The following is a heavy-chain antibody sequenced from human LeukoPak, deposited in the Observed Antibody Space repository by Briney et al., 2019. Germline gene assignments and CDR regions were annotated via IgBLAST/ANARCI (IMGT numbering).Heavy chain of an antibody. Sequence: GGSLRLSCAASGLSFSNYYTSWVRQAPGKGLEWVANINQDGSEKTYVDSVKGRFTISRDNAKKSLYLQMNSLRAEDTALYYCASEQDSIGRGFFDAWGQGTLVTVSS. V-gene: IGHV3-7*04. CDR3: ASEQDSIGRGFFDA. CDR1: GLSFSNYY. CDR2: INQDGSEK. J-gene: IGHJ5*02. D-gene: IGHD6-6*01.